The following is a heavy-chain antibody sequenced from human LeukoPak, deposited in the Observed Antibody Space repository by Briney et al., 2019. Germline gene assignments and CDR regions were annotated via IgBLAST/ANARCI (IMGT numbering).Heavy chain of an antibody. Sequence: ASVKVSCKASGYTFTSYDINWVRQATGQGVEGMGWMNPNSGNTGYAQKFQGRVTMTRNTSISTAYMELSSLRSEDTAVYYCARVHRGYKRDYGNYGALGYWGQGTLVTVSS. CDR3: ARVHRGYKRDYGNYGALGY. V-gene: IGHV1-8*01. D-gene: IGHD4-11*01. CDR1: GYTFTSYD. J-gene: IGHJ4*02. CDR2: MNPNSGNT.